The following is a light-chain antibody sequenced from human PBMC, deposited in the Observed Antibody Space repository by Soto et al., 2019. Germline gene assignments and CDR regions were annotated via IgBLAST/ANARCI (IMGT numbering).Light chain of an antibody. CDR3: QQYVTSPYT. CDR2: AAS. CDR1: QTISRTY. V-gene: IGKV3-20*01. Sequence: EIVLTQSTGTLSLSPGERATLSCRASQTISRTYIAWYQHKRGQAPRLLIFAASSRATGIPDRFSGSGSGTDFSLTISRLEPEDSAVYFCQQYVTSPYTFGPGTKVDIK. J-gene: IGKJ3*01.